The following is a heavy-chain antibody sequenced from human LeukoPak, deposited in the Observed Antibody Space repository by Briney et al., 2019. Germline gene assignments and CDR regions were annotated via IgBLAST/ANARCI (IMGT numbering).Heavy chain of an antibody. J-gene: IGHJ6*02. V-gene: IGHV4-34*01. CDR1: GGSFSGYY. CDR2: INHSGST. Sequence: SETLSLTCAVYGGSFSGYYWSWIRQPPGKGLEWIGEINHSGSTNYNPSLKSRVTISVDTSKNQCSLKLSSVTAADTAVYYCARGRWYYYGSGSYYNYYYGMDVWGQGTTVTVSS. D-gene: IGHD3-10*01. CDR3: ARGRWYYYGSGSYYNYYYGMDV.